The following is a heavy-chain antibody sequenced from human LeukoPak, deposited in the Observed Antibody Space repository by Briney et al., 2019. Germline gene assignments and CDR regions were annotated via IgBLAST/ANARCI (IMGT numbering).Heavy chain of an antibody. D-gene: IGHD3-9*01. V-gene: IGHV1-2*02. CDR3: ARVGPRLRYFDNYYFDY. Sequence: ASVKVSCKSSGYTFTGYYMHWVRQAPGQGLEWMGWINPNSGGTNYAQKFQGRVTMTRDTSISTAYMELSRLSSDDTAVYYCARVGPRLRYFDNYYFDYWGQGTLVTVSP. CDR1: GYTFTGYY. J-gene: IGHJ4*02. CDR2: INPNSGGT.